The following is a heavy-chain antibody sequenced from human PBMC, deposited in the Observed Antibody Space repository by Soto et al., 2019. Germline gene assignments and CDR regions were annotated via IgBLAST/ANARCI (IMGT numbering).Heavy chain of an antibody. CDR3: AKDCYGQGRAFDY. J-gene: IGHJ4*02. CDR2: ISYDGSNK. D-gene: IGHD4-17*01. Sequence: QVQLVESGGGVVQPGRSLRLSCAASGFTFSSYGMHWVRQAPGKGLEWVAVISYDGSNKYYADSVKGRFTISRDNSKNTLYLQMSSLRAEDTAVYYCAKDCYGQGRAFDYWGQGTLVTVSS. V-gene: IGHV3-30*18. CDR1: GFTFSSYG.